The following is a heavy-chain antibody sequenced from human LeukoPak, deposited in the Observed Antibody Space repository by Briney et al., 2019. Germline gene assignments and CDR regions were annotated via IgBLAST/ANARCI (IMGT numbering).Heavy chain of an antibody. CDR3: ATMYYDYVWGSYRYTRYAFDI. CDR2: FDPEDCET. V-gene: IGHV1-24*01. J-gene: IGHJ3*02. CDR1: GYTLTELS. D-gene: IGHD3-16*02. Sequence: ASVKVSCKVSGYTLTELSMHWVRQAPGKGLEWMGGFDPEDCETIYAQKFQGRVTMTEDTSTDTAYMELSSLRSEDTAVYYCATMYYDYVWGSYRYTRYAFDIWGQGTMVTVSS.